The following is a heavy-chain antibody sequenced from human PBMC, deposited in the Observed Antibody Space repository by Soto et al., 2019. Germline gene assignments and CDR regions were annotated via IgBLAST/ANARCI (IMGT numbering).Heavy chain of an antibody. D-gene: IGHD6-19*01. V-gene: IGHV4-59*11. Sequence: SETLSLTCTVSGGSISSINNHFSNHYCSWIRLSPGKGLEWIGYISNIGFTRYNPSLKSRVSISVDTSKNQFSLKLTSVTTADTAVYYWGRAGGGWSLDSWGQGILVTVSS. CDR1: GGSISSINNHFSNHY. CDR3: GRAGGGWSLDS. CDR2: ISNIGFT. J-gene: IGHJ4*02.